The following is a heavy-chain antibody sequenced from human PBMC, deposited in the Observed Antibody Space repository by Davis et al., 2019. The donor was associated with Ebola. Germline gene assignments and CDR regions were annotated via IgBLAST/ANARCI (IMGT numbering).Heavy chain of an antibody. Sequence: GGSLRLSCLGSGFNFNSFEMHWVRQAPGKGLEWIAYISGSGDDTYYADSVEGRFTMSRDNRKKSVYLQMNSLRVEDTAIYYCARDKGWLALDYWGLGTLVSVSS. V-gene: IGHV3-48*03. CDR1: GFNFNSFE. CDR2: ISGSGDDT. CDR3: ARDKGWLALDY. J-gene: IGHJ4*02. D-gene: IGHD6-19*01.